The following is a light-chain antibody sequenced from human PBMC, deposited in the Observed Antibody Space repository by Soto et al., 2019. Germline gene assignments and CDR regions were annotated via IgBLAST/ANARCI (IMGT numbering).Light chain of an antibody. CDR3: QQYGSSAIT. CDR2: GAS. CDR1: QSVSSSY. V-gene: IGKV3-20*01. Sequence: EIVRPQSPATLSVSQVERATLSFMASQSVSSSYLAWYQQKPGQAHRLLIYGASSRATGIPDRFSGSGSGTDFTLTISRLEPEDFAVYYCQQYGSSAITFGQGTRLEIK. J-gene: IGKJ5*01.